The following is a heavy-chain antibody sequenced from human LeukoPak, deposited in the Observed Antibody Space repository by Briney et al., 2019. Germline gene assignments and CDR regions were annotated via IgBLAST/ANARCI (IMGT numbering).Heavy chain of an antibody. D-gene: IGHD5-12*01. Sequence: GSLRLSCAASGFTFSSYAMSWVRQAPGKGLEWVSAISGSGGSTYHADSVKGRFTISRDNSKNTLYPQMNSLRAEDTAVYYCAKDRFWGYSGYDESGADYWGQGTLVTVSS. J-gene: IGHJ4*02. CDR1: GFTFSSYA. CDR3: AKDRFWGYSGYDESGADY. CDR2: ISGSGGST. V-gene: IGHV3-23*01.